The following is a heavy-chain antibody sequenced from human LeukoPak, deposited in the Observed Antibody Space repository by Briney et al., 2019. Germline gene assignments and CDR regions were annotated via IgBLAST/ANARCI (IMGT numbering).Heavy chain of an antibody. V-gene: IGHV3-30*18. CDR2: ISYDGSNK. Sequence: GGSLRLTSAASTFTCYSIGVVRLRQAPGKGLEWVAVISYDGSNKYYADSVKGRFTISRDNSKTTLYLQMNSPRTEATAISYCAKVDVVVISIQYVQPWGQGTVVTVSS. J-gene: IGHJ1*01. CDR1: TFTCYSIG. CDR3: AKVDVVVISIQYVQP. D-gene: IGHD3-22*01.